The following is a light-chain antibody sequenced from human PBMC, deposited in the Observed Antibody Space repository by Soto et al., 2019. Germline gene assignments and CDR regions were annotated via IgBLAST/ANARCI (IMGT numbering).Light chain of an antibody. V-gene: IGLV2-14*01. CDR3: FSYTSSGTYV. J-gene: IGLJ1*01. Sequence: QPASVSGSPGQSVTISCTGTSSDVGNYKYVSWYQQHPGKAPKLMIYEVSNRPSGVSNRFSGSKSGNTASLTISGLQAEDETDYYCFSYTSSGTYVFGTGTKVTVL. CDR1: SSDVGNYKY. CDR2: EVS.